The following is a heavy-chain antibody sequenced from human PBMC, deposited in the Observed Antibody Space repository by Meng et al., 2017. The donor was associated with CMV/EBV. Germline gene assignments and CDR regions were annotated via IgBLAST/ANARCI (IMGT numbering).Heavy chain of an antibody. V-gene: IGHV4-31*03. CDR3: ARADLSEWLLSKVYYGMDV. D-gene: IGHD3-3*01. J-gene: IGHJ6*02. CDR1: GGSISSGGYY. CDR2: IYYSGST. Sequence: SETLSLTCTVSGGSISSGGYYWSWIRQHPGKGLEWIGYIYYSGSTYYNPSLKSRVTISVDTSKNQFSLKLSSVTAADTAVYYCARADLSEWLLSKVYYGMDVWGQGTTVTVSS.